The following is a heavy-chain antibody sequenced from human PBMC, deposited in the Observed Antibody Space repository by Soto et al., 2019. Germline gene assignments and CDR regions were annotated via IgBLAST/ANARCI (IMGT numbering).Heavy chain of an antibody. CDR1: GGTFSSYA. V-gene: IGHV1-69*13. J-gene: IGHJ6*02. D-gene: IGHD4-4*01. CDR2: IIPIFGTA. CDR3: ARNGMTTVTTVFDSYYYGMDV. Sequence: SVKVSCKASGGTFSSYAISWVRQAPGQGLEWMGGIIPIFGTANYAQKFQGRVTITADESTSTAYMELSSLRSEDTAVYYCARNGMTTVTTVFDSYYYGMDVWGQGTTVTISS.